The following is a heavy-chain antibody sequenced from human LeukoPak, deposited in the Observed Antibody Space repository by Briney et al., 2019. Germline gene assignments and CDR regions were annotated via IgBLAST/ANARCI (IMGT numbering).Heavy chain of an antibody. CDR2: ISWNSGSI. CDR1: GFTFDDYA. D-gene: IGHD6-13*01. V-gene: IGHV3-9*01. CDR3: AKDESSSWAYYFDY. Sequence: PGGSLRLSCAASGFTFDDYAMHWVRQAPGKGLEWVSGISWNSGSIGYADSVKGRLTISRDNAKNSLYLQMNSLRAEDTALYYCAKDESSSWAYYFDYWGQGTLVTVSS. J-gene: IGHJ4*02.